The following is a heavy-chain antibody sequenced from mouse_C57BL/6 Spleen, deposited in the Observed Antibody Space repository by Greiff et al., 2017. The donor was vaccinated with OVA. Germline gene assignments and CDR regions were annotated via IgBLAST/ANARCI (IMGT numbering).Heavy chain of an antibody. CDR3: ARVPNWDDGNIDV. CDR2: IYPRDGSP. V-gene: IGHV1-85*01. D-gene: IGHD4-1*01. CDR1: GYTFPSYD. J-gene: IGHJ1*03. Sequence: VQLQQSGPELVKPGASVKLSCKASGYTFPSYDINWVKQRPGPGLAWIGWIYPRDGSPKYNAKLQGKATLTVDTSSSTAYMELHSLTSEDSAVYFCARVPNWDDGNIDVWGTGTTVTVSS.